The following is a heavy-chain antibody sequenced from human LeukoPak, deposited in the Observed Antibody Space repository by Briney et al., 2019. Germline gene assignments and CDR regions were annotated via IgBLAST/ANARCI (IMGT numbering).Heavy chain of an antibody. CDR3: AKGLLGPLVGWDY. CDR2: ISGSGGST. J-gene: IGHJ4*02. V-gene: IGHV3-23*01. D-gene: IGHD6-19*01. Sequence: GGSLRLSCAASGFTFSSYSTNWVRQAPGKGLEWVSAISGSGGSTYYADSVKGRFTISRDNSKNTLYLQMNSLRAEDTAVYYCAKGLLGPLVGWDYWGQGTLVTVSS. CDR1: GFTFSSYS.